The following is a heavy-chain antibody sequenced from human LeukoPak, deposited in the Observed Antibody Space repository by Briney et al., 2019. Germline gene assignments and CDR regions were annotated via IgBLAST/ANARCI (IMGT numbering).Heavy chain of an antibody. J-gene: IGHJ5*02. V-gene: IGHV1-18*01. D-gene: IGHD6-13*01. CDR1: GYTFTSYG. CDR2: ISAYNGNT. Sequence: ASVKVSCKASGYTFTSYGISWVRQAPGQGLEWMGWISAYNGNTNYAQKLQGRVTMTTDTSTSTAYKELRSLRSDDTAVYYCARDGGGYSSSWYELDWFDPWGQGTLVTVSS. CDR3: ARDGGGYSSSWYELDWFDP.